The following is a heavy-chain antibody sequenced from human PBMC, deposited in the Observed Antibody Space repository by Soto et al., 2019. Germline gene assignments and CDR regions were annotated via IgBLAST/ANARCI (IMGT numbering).Heavy chain of an antibody. CDR3: ARGGRDGTSDY. CDR1: GFTFKTYW. Sequence: EVVLVESGGGLVQPGGSLRLSCEVSGFTFKTYWMNWVRQAPGKGLEWVANIKQDGSEKYYVDSVKGRFTISRDNAKDSWYLQMNSLRDEDTAFYYGARGGRDGTSDYWGEGILVTVSS. CDR2: IKQDGSEK. D-gene: IGHD1-1*01. V-gene: IGHV3-7*04. J-gene: IGHJ4*02.